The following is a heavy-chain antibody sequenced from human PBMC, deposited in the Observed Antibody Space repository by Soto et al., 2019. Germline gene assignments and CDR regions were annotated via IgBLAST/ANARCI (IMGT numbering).Heavy chain of an antibody. CDR3: AREQYNWKL. V-gene: IGHV4-59*02. CDR1: GVSVTGYY. CDR2: VYHTGNT. D-gene: IGHD1-20*01. Sequence: PSETLSLTCSVSGVSVTGYYWTWIRHSPGKGLEWIGYVYHTGNTYYNPSLRGRVTISLDTSKNQVSLRLRSVTAADTAVYYCAREQYNWKLWGQGTMVTAPQ. J-gene: IGHJ4*02.